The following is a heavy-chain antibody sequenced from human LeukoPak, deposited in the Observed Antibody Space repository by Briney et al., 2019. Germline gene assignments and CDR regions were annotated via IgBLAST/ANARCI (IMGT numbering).Heavy chain of an antibody. Sequence: GGSLRLSCAASGFTFSSYGMHWVRQAPGKGLERVAVISYDGNNKYYPASVKGRFSFSRDNSKNTLYLQMNSLRAEDTAVYFCAKEYALYSYGPNYFDYWGQGTLVTVSS. V-gene: IGHV3-30*18. CDR3: AKEYALYSYGPNYFDY. CDR2: ISYDGNNK. D-gene: IGHD5-18*01. J-gene: IGHJ4*02. CDR1: GFTFSSYG.